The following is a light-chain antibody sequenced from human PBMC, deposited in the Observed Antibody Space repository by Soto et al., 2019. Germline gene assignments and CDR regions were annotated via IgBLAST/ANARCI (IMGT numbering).Light chain of an antibody. J-gene: IGKJ4*01. V-gene: IGKV3-15*01. CDR2: GAS. Sequence: EIVMTQSPATLSVSPGERVTLSCRASQSVSTRLAWHQHKPGQSPRLLISGASTGATGIPPRFSASGSGTDVTLTVNSLQSEDSAVYYCQQYHNWPVTGGGGTKVDIK. CDR1: QSVSTR. CDR3: QQYHNWPVT.